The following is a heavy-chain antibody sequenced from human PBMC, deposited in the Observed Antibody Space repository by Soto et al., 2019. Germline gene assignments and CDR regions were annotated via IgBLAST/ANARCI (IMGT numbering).Heavy chain of an antibody. D-gene: IGHD2-21*02. Sequence: GESLKISCKGSGYSFTSYWIGWVRQMPGKGLEWMGIIYPGDSDTRYSPSFQGQVTISADKSISTAYLQWSSLKASDTAMYYCARPKFQCGGDCYSPYYFDVWGQGTRVTVSS. CDR2: IYPGDSDT. V-gene: IGHV5-51*01. J-gene: IGHJ4*02. CDR3: ARPKFQCGGDCYSPYYFDV. CDR1: GYSFTSYW.